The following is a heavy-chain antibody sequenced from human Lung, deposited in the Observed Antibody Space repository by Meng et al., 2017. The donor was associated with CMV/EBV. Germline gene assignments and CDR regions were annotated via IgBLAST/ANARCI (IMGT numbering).Heavy chain of an antibody. Sequence: ESXKISXAASGFTFSSYWMSWVRQAPGKGLEWVANIKQDGSEKYYVDSVKGRFAISRDNAKNSLYLQMNSLRAEDTAVYYCAGTAAAGISWSEYFQHWGQGTLVTVSS. D-gene: IGHD6-13*01. CDR3: AGTAAAGISWSEYFQH. CDR2: IKQDGSEK. V-gene: IGHV3-7*01. J-gene: IGHJ1*01. CDR1: GFTFSSYW.